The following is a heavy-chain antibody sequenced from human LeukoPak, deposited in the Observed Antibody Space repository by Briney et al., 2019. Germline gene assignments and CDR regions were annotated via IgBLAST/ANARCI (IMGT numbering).Heavy chain of an antibody. D-gene: IGHD4-17*01. CDR2: IKYDGTEK. V-gene: IGHV3-7*01. CDR3: ARGHYGDYA. J-gene: IGHJ5*02. Sequence: GGSLRLSCAVSGFTFSDYWMNWVRQAPGKGLEWVASIKYDGTEKSYVDSVKGRFTISRDNPRNSLYLQMSSLRAEDTAVYYCARGHYGDYAWGRGTLVTVSS. CDR1: GFTFSDYW.